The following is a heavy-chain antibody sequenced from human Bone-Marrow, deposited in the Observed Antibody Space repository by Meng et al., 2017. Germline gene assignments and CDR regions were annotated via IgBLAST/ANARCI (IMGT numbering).Heavy chain of an antibody. CDR3: ATGAAAADH. J-gene: IGHJ4*02. CDR1: GFRVPDAW. Sequence: EVHVVGSGGGLVKPGGSLSLSCVASGFRVPDAWMSWVRQAPGKGLEWVGRINSNRDGGTTDYAAPVKGRFTISRDDSKNTLYLQMNSLITEDTGVYFCATGAAAADHWGQGTLVTVSS. V-gene: IGHV3-15*01. D-gene: IGHD6-13*01. CDR2: INSNRDGGTT.